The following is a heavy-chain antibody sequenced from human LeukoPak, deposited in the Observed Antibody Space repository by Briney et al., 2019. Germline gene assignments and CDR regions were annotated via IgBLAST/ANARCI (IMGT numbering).Heavy chain of an antibody. Sequence: GGSLRLSCAASGFTFSSYAMSWVRQAPGKGLEWVSAISGSGGSTYYADSVKGRFTISRDNSKNTLYLQMNGLKAEDTAVYYCAKDPEYYYDSINYWGQGTLVTVSS. V-gene: IGHV3-23*01. CDR3: AKDPEYYYDSINY. CDR2: ISGSGGST. J-gene: IGHJ4*02. CDR1: GFTFSSYA. D-gene: IGHD3-22*01.